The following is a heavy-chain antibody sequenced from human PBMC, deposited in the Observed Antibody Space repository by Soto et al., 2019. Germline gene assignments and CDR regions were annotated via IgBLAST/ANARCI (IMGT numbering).Heavy chain of an antibody. Sequence: SVKVSCKASGGTFSSYAISWVRQAPGQGLEWMGGIIPIFGTANYAQKFQGRVTITADESTSTAYMELSSLRSEDTAVYYCARRITMVRGVLSGGMDVRGQGTTVTVSS. V-gene: IGHV1-69*13. CDR3: ARRITMVRGVLSGGMDV. CDR2: IIPIFGTA. CDR1: GGTFSSYA. J-gene: IGHJ6*02. D-gene: IGHD3-10*01.